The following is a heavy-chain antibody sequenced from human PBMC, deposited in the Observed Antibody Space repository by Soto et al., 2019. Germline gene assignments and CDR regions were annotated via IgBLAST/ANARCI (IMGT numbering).Heavy chain of an antibody. V-gene: IGHV5-10-1*01. CDR3: ARHLAAAGNFDY. J-gene: IGHJ4*02. D-gene: IGHD6-13*01. Sequence: GESLKISCMGSGYSFTSYWISWVRQMPGKGLEWMGRIDPSDSYTNYSPSFQGHVTISADKSISTAYLQWSSLKASDTAMYYCARHLAAAGNFDYWGQGTLVTASS. CDR1: GYSFTSYW. CDR2: IDPSDSYT.